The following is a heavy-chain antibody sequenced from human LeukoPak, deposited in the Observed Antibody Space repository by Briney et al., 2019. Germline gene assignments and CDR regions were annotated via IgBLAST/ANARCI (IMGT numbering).Heavy chain of an antibody. Sequence: SETLSLTCAVSGYSISTDRYWGWIRQPPGKGLEWIGSVYHSGTTYYNPSLKSRLTTSVDTYNNQFSLNLRSVTAADTAVYYCARSLRTAGIDFWGEGTLVTVSS. CDR2: VYHSGTT. CDR3: ARSLRTAGIDF. CDR1: GYSISTDRY. V-gene: IGHV4-38-2*01. J-gene: IGHJ4*02.